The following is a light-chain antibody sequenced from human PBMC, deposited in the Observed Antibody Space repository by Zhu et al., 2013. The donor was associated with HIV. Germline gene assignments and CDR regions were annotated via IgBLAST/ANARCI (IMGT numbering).Light chain of an antibody. CDR1: QSITSSF. V-gene: IGKV3D-20*02. J-gene: IGKJ3*01. Sequence: ILLTQSPGTLSLSPGERATLSCRASQSITSSFLAWYQQKPGQAPRLLIYAASSRATGIPARFSGSGSGTDFTLTISSLEPEDFAVYYCQQRTSWPLTFGPGTKLEIK. CDR2: AAS. CDR3: QQRTSWPLT.